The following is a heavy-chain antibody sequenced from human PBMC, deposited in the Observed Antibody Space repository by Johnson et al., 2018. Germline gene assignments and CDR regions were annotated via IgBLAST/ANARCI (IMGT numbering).Heavy chain of an antibody. CDR1: GFSFISYG. CDR3: SKDRYSSAWYGVFDS. V-gene: IGHV3-30*18. J-gene: IGHJ4*02. D-gene: IGHD6-19*01. Sequence: VQLVETGGGVVQPGRSLRLSCAASGFSFISYGMHWVRQAPGKGLEWVAVISDDGNNKYYGDSVKGRFTISRDNSKNTLYLQLSSLRPEDTAVYYCSKDRYSSAWYGVFDSWGQGTLVTVSP. CDR2: ISDDGNNK.